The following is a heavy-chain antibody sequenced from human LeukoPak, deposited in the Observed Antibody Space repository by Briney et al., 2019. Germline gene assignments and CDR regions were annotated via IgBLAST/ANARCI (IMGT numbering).Heavy chain of an antibody. CDR1: GYTFTDYA. V-gene: IGHV7-4-1*02. CDR2: VNTNTGNP. D-gene: IGHD3-22*01. CDR3: ASCNDSSGYFAY. Sequence: ASVKVSCKPSGYTFTDYAINWARQAPGQGLEYMGWVNTNTGNPTYAQGFTGRFVFSSDSSVSTAYLQITSLKADDSAIYFCASCNDSSGYFAYWGQGTLVTVSS. J-gene: IGHJ4*02.